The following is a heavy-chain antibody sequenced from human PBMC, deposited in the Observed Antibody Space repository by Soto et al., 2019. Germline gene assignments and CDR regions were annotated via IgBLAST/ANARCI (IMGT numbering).Heavy chain of an antibody. J-gene: IGHJ4*02. CDR3: ARPCDSLVPTAY. CDR1: GFTFSHYW. D-gene: IGHD2-21*02. CDR2: LSSDGSYA. Sequence: EVQLVESGGGLVQPGGSLRLYCAASGFTFSHYWMYWVRQAPGKGLVWVSRLSSDGSYASYADSVKGRFTISRDSANSTLYLQMNSLRSEDTGVYSCARPCDSLVPTAYWGQGTLVTVSS. V-gene: IGHV3-74*01.